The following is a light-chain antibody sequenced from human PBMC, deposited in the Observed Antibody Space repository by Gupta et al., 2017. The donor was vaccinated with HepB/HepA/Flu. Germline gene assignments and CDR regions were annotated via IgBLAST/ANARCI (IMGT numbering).Light chain of an antibody. Sequence: QSVLTQPPSVSGAPGQTIIISCTGTNSNIGASYDVHWYQQFPGTAPKLLIYGTHHRPSEIPERFSGSRSGTSASLAITGLQAEDEADYYCQSYDGGFWVFGGGTKVTVL. CDR3: QSYDGGFWV. CDR1: NSNIGASYD. CDR2: GTH. J-gene: IGLJ3*02. V-gene: IGLV1-40*01.